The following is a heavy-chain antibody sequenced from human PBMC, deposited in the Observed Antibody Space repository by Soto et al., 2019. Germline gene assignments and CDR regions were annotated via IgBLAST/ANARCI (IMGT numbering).Heavy chain of an antibody. D-gene: IGHD3-3*01. J-gene: IGHJ4*02. CDR3: AKASLRFLEWPRFDY. CDR2: ISGSGGST. CDR1: GFTFSSYA. V-gene: IGHV3-23*01. Sequence: GGSLRLSCAASGFTFSSYAMSWVRQAPGKGLEWVSAISGSGGSTYYADSVKGRFTISRDNSKNTLYLQMNSLRAEDTAVYYCAKASLRFLEWPRFDYWGQGTLVTVSS.